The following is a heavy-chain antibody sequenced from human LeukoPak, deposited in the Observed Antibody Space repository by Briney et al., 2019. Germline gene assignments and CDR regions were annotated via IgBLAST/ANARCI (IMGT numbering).Heavy chain of an antibody. V-gene: IGHV3-11*04. CDR3: ARSAPKSRALFDY. CDR1: GFTFSDYY. J-gene: IGHJ4*02. Sequence: PGGSLRLSCAASGFTFSDYYMSWIRQAPGKGLEWVSYISSSGSTIYYADSVKGRFTISRDNAKNSLYLQMNSLRAEDTAVYYCARSAPKSRALFDYWGQGTLVTVSS. CDR2: ISSSGSTI.